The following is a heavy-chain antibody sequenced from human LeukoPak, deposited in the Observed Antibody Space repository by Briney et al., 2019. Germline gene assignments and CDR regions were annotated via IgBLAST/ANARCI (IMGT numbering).Heavy chain of an antibody. D-gene: IGHD1/OR15-1a*01. V-gene: IGHV4-61*02. CDR1: GGSISSGSYY. J-gene: IGHJ3*02. CDR2: IYTSGST. CDR3: AAFLLEQINVFDI. Sequence: SETLSLTCTVSGGSISSGSYYWSWIRQPAGKGLEWIGRIYTSGSTNYNPSLKSRVTVSVDTSKNQFSLKPNSVTAADTALYYCAAFLLEQINVFDIWGQGTMVTVSS.